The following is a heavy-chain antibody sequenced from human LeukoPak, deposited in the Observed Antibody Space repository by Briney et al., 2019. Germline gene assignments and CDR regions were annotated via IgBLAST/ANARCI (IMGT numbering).Heavy chain of an antibody. CDR2: INPSGDST. J-gene: IGHJ3*02. D-gene: IGHD1-26*01. V-gene: IGHV1-46*01. CDR1: GYTFTFTHYY. CDR3: ATWADVFDI. Sequence: ASVKVSCKASGYTFTFTHYYLHWLRQAPGQGLEWMGVINPSGDSTTYAQTFQGRVIMTRDTSTSTVYMELSGLTSEDTAVYYCATWADVFDIWAQGTRVSV.